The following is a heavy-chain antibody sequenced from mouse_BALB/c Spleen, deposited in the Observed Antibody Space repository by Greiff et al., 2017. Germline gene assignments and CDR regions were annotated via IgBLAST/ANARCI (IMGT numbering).Heavy chain of an antibody. CDR1: GFTFSDYY. D-gene: IGHD1-1*01. CDR2: ISDGGSYT. CDR3: ARVAKHFYGSSSLAMDY. V-gene: IGHV5-4*02. J-gene: IGHJ4*01. Sequence: EVKLMESGGGLVKPGGSLKLSCAASGFTFSDYYMYWVRQTPEKRLEWVATISDGGSYTYYPDSVKGRFTISRDNAKNNLYLQMSSLKSEDTAMYYCARVAKHFYGSSSLAMDYWGQGTSVTVSS.